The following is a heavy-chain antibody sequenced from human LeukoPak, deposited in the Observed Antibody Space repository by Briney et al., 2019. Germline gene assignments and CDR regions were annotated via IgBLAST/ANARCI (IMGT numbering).Heavy chain of an antibody. CDR1: GFAFSSYT. CDR2: ISRRDDYT. V-gene: IGHV3-23*01. CDR3: ANDYRSGSFHDF. D-gene: IGHD3-10*01. Sequence: GGSLRLSCAASGFAFSSYTMSWVRQPPGKGLEWVSVISRRDDYTYYADSVKGRFTISRDNSKNTLYLQMNTLRAEDTAVYYCANDYRSGSFHDFWGQGTLVTVSS. J-gene: IGHJ4*02.